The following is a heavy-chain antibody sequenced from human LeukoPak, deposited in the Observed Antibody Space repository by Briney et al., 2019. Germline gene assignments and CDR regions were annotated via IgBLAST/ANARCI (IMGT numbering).Heavy chain of an antibody. J-gene: IGHJ4*02. D-gene: IGHD2/OR15-2a*01. CDR1: GFTFSNYA. V-gene: IGHV3-23*01. CDR2: VSDNGGGT. CDR3: AKYSPILYDGFDY. Sequence: GGSLRLSCAASGFTFSNYAMSWVRQAPGKGLEWVSLVSDNGGGTYYADSVKGRFTISRDNSKNTLYLQLTGVKAEDTAVYYCAKYSPILYDGFDYRGQGTLVTVSS.